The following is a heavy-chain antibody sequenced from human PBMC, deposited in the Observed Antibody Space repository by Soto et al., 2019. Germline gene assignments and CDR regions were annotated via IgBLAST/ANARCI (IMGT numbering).Heavy chain of an antibody. Sequence: EVQLVESGGGLVQPGGSLRLSCAASGFTVSSNYMSWVRQAPGKGLEWVSVIYSGGSTYYADSVKGRFTISRDNSKNTLYLPMTSLRAEDTAVYYCARDRGSYGPRFDYWGQGTLVTVSS. CDR1: GFTVSSNY. V-gene: IGHV3-66*01. CDR2: IYSGGST. D-gene: IGHD5-18*01. J-gene: IGHJ4*02. CDR3: ARDRGSYGPRFDY.